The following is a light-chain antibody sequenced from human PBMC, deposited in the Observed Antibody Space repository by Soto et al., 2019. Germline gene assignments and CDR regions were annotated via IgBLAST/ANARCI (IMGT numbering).Light chain of an antibody. CDR2: GAS. CDR3: QKYYISPR. J-gene: IGKJ1*01. V-gene: IGKV3-20*01. Sequence: EIVLTQSPGTLSLSPGDRATLSCRASQSVNSAYLAWYQQKPGQAPRLLIYGASSRFTGVPDRFGGSGSGTDFSLTISRLEPEDFAVYYCQKYYISPRFGQGTKVEIK. CDR1: QSVNSAY.